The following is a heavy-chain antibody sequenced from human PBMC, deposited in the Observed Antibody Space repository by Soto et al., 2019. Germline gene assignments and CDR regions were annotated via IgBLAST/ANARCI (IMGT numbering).Heavy chain of an antibody. J-gene: IGHJ4*02. V-gene: IGHV4-39*01. D-gene: IGHD3-22*01. Sequence: SETLSLTCAVSGDSISISSYYWGWIRQPPGKGLEWIGNIYYSGSTYYNPSLKSRVTFSVDTSKKQFSLKLTSVTAADTAVYYCAILFPWYYYDSSAYRESYYFDSWGQGTLVTVSS. CDR1: GDSISISSYY. CDR3: AILFPWYYYDSSAYRESYYFDS. CDR2: IYYSGST.